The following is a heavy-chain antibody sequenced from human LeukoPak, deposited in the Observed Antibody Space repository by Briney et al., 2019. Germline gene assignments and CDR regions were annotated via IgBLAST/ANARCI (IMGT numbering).Heavy chain of an antibody. Sequence: GGSLSLSCAASGFTFSSYWMHWVRQAPGKGLVWVSLIKSDGSSTIYADSVKGRFTISRDNAKNTLYLQMNSLRAEDSAVYYCARDRYYSMDVWGQGTTVTVSS. CDR2: IKSDGSST. V-gene: IGHV3-74*01. J-gene: IGHJ6*02. CDR3: ARDRYYSMDV. CDR1: GFTFSSYW.